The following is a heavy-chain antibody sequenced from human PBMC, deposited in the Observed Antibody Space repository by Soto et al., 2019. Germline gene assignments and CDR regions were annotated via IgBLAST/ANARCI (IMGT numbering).Heavy chain of an antibody. CDR3: ARCYGSGSSYYYYYGMDV. CDR1: GGSISSSNW. CDR2: IYHSGST. J-gene: IGHJ6*02. D-gene: IGHD3-10*01. Sequence: SETLSLTCAVSGGSISSSNWWSCVRQPPGKGLEWIGEIYHSGSTNYNPSLKSRVTISVDKSKNQFSLKLSSVTAADTAVYYCARCYGSGSSYYYYYGMDVWGQGTTVTVSS. V-gene: IGHV4-4*02.